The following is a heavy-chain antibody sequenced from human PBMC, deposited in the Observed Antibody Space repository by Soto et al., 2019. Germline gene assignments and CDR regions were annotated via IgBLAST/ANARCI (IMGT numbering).Heavy chain of an antibody. CDR2: FIAMLGTP. Sequence: ASVKVSCKASGGTFGSHGIAWVRRAPGQGLEWMGGFIAMLGTPTYAKKVQGRATITADESLTSSYLELRSLRSEDTAVYYCAKDSSAEYYFDYWGQGTLVTVSS. D-gene: IGHD2-2*01. CDR3: AKDSSAEYYFDY. J-gene: IGHJ4*02. V-gene: IGHV1-69*13. CDR1: GGTFGSHG.